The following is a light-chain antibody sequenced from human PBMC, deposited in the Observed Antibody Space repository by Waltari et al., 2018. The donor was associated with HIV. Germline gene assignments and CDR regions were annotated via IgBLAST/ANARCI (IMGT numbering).Light chain of an antibody. V-gene: IGLV1-51*02. Sequence: QSVLTQPPSVSAAPGQKVTISCSGSRSNIGNTYVSWYQQLPGTAPKLLIYENTQRPSGIPDRFSGSKSGTSATLGITGLRTGDEADYYCGTWDTRLSAVVFGGGTKLTVL. J-gene: IGLJ2*01. CDR3: GTWDTRLSAVV. CDR1: RSNIGNTY. CDR2: ENT.